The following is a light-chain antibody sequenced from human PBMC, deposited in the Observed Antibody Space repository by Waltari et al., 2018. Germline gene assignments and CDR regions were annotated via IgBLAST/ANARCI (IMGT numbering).Light chain of an antibody. V-gene: IGLV2-14*03. CDR1: SNYIGANDY. Sequence: QSVVTQPTSVSGSPGQSISISCTGTSNYIGANDYVSWYQQHPGRAPQLVIYDVSVRPSGVSIRFSGSKSGNTASLTISGLQAEDEALYYCSSYTLTNPVVFGGGTKLTVL. CDR2: DVS. CDR3: SSYTLTNPVV. J-gene: IGLJ2*01.